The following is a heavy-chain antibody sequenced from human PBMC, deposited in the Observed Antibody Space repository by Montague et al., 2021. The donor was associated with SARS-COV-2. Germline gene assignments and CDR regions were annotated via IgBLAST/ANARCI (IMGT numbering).Heavy chain of an antibody. V-gene: IGHV3-48*02. J-gene: IGHJ6*02. CDR3: ARDLGLVPAMVYYYYYYGMDV. Sequence: SLRLSCAASGFTFSSYSMNWVRQAPGKGLEWVSYISTSSSTIYYADSVKGRFTISRDNAKNSLYLQMNSLRDEDTAVYYCARDLGLVPAMVYYYYYYGMDVWGQGTTVTVS. CDR2: ISTSSSTI. D-gene: IGHD5-18*01. CDR1: GFTFSSYS.